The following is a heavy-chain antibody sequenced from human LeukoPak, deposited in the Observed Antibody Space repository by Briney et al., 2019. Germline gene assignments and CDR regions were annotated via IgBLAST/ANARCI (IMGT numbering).Heavy chain of an antibody. D-gene: IGHD5-24*01. CDR3: ARAHSRDGYNFGY. V-gene: IGHV1-46*01. Sequence: ASVKVSCKASGYTFTSYDINWVRQATGQGLEWMGIINPSGGSTSYAQKFQGRVTMTRDTSTSTVYMELSSLRSEDTAVYYCARAHSRDGYNFGYWGQGTLVTVSS. CDR2: INPSGGST. CDR1: GYTFTSYD. J-gene: IGHJ4*02.